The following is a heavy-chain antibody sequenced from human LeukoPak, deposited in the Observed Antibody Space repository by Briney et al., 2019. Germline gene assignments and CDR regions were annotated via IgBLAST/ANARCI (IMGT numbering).Heavy chain of an antibody. CDR3: ARDRGGSHSYYYYGMDV. J-gene: IGHJ6*02. CDR2: TSAYIGRR. D-gene: IGHD1-26*01. CDR1: GYTFTNFG. V-gene: IGHV1-18*01. Sequence: ASVKVSCKAFGYTFTNFGISWVRQAPGQGLEWMGWTSAYIGRRNYAQILQGRVAMTTDISTNTAYMELRSLRSDDTAVYYCARDRGGSHSYYYYGMDVWGQGTTVTVSS.